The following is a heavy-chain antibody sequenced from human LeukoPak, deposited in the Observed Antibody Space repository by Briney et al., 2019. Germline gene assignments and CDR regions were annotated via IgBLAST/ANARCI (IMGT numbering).Heavy chain of an antibody. CDR3: AKDSASYGRFDY. V-gene: IGHV3-64*01. Sequence: PGGSLRLSCVASEFTFSSYTMHWFRQAPGKGLEYVSAISGNGDDTYYANSVKGRFTVSRDNSKNTLYLQMNSLRAEDTAVYFCAKDSASYGRFDYWGQGTLVTVSS. J-gene: IGHJ4*02. CDR1: EFTFSSYT. CDR2: ISGNGDDT. D-gene: IGHD5-18*01.